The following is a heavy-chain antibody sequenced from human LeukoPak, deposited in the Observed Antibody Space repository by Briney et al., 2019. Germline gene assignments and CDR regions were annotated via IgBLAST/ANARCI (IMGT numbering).Heavy chain of an antibody. CDR1: GFTFTGYY. Sequence: ASVKVSCETSGFTFTGYYIHWVRQAPGQGLEWMGWVNPNSGDKKYAQKFQGRVTMTRDTSISTAYMALSRLRSDDTAVYYCAREYYYSSGNFYNRIDYWGQGTLVTVSS. CDR2: VNPNSGDK. J-gene: IGHJ4*02. V-gene: IGHV1-2*02. CDR3: AREYYYSSGNFYNRIDY. D-gene: IGHD3-10*01.